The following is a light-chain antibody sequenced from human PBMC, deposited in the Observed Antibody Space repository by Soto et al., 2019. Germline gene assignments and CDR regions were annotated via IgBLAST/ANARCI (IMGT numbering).Light chain of an antibody. CDR2: KAP. Sequence: DIQMTQSPSTLSGSVGDRVTITCRASQTISSWLAWYQQKPGKAPKLLIYKAPTLKSGVPSRFSGSGSGTEFTLTISSLQPDDFATYYCQHYNSDSEAFGQGTKVELK. J-gene: IGKJ1*01. CDR3: QHYNSDSEA. CDR1: QTISSW. V-gene: IGKV1-5*03.